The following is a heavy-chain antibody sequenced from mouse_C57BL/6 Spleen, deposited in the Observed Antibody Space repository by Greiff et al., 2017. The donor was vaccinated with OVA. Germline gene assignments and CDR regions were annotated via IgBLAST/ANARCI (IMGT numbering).Heavy chain of an antibody. J-gene: IGHJ4*01. CDR1: GFSLTSYG. CDR2: IWRGGST. D-gene: IGHD1-1*02. CDR3: AGPYFLLVAMDD. Sequence: QVQLKESGPGLVQPSQSLSITCTVSGFSLTSYGVHWVRQSPGKGLEWLGVIWRGGSTDYNAAFISRLSISKDNSKSQIFFKMNSLQADDTAIYDCAGPYFLLVAMDDWGQGTSVTVSS. V-gene: IGHV2-2*01.